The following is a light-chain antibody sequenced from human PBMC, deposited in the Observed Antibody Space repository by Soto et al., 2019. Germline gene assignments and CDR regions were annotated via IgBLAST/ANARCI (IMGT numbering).Light chain of an antibody. CDR1: QSISDT. J-gene: IGKJ5*01. V-gene: IGKV3-15*01. CDR2: GAS. Sequence: EIVMTQSPATLSVSPGGRATLSCRASQSISDTLAWYQQKPGQAPRLLIYGASTRAPGFPARFSGSGSGTDFTLTISSLQSEDFAVYYCQQYTNWPPNTFGQGTRLEIK. CDR3: QQYTNWPPNT.